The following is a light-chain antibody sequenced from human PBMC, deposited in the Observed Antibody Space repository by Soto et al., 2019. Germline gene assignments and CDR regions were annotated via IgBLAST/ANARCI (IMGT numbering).Light chain of an antibody. J-gene: IGKJ1*01. CDR1: QSISNN. CDR2: GAS. Sequence: EIVTTQSPATLSVSPGERATLSCRASQSISNNLAWYQQRPGQAPRLLIYGASTRATGIPARFSGSGSGTDFTLTISSLQSEDFAVYCCQQYNIWPPWTFGQGTKVELK. CDR3: QQYNIWPPWT. V-gene: IGKV3-15*01.